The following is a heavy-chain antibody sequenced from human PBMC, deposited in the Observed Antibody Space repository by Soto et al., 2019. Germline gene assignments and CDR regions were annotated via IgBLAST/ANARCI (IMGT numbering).Heavy chain of an antibody. Sequence: QVQLQESGPGLVKPSETLSLTCTVSGGSISNHYWSWIRQTPGKGLEWLGYIYYRGNTKYNPSLKSRVTISIVTSKNQFSLNLTSVTAADTAVYYCARPRTDISTGFAFEIWGQGTMVTVSS. V-gene: IGHV4-59*08. CDR2: IYYRGNT. J-gene: IGHJ3*02. CDR1: GGSISNHY. D-gene: IGHD3-9*01. CDR3: ARPRTDISTGFAFEI.